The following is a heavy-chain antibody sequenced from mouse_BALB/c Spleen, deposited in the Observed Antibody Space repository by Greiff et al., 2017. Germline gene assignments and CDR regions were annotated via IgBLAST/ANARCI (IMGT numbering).Heavy chain of an antibody. V-gene: IGHV5-6-3*01. Sequence: DVKLVESGGGLVQPGGSLKLSCAASGFTFSSYGMSWVRQTPDKRLELVATINSNGGSTYYPDSVKGRFTISRDNAKNTLYLQMSSLKSEDTAMYYCARGGADGYYYWGQGTTLTVSS. CDR2: INSNGGST. CDR1: GFTFSSYG. CDR3: ARGGADGYYY. D-gene: IGHD2-3*01. J-gene: IGHJ2*01.